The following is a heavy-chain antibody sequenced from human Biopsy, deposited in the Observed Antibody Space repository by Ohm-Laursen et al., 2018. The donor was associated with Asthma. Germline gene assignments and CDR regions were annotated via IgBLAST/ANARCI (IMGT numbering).Heavy chain of an antibody. Sequence: SVKVSCKASGYTFTNYALNWVRQAPGQGLEWMGRINPNGGGTHYAQKFQGRVTLTRDTSISTAYMDLSALTSDDTAVYYCARGQKSPGDRWFDPWGQGTLVTVSS. CDR2: INPNGGGT. CDR1: GYTFTNYA. V-gene: IGHV1-2*06. D-gene: IGHD7-27*01. CDR3: ARGQKSPGDRWFDP. J-gene: IGHJ5*02.